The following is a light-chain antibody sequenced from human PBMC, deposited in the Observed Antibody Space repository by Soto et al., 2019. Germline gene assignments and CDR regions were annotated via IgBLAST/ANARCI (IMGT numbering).Light chain of an antibody. V-gene: IGKV3-11*01. Sequence: EIVLTQSPATLSLSPRERATLSCRASQSVSSYLAWYQQKPGQAPRLLIYDASNRATGIPARFSGSGSGTDFTLTISSLEPEDFAVYYCQQRTGFGQGTRLEIK. J-gene: IGKJ5*01. CDR3: QQRTG. CDR2: DAS. CDR1: QSVSSY.